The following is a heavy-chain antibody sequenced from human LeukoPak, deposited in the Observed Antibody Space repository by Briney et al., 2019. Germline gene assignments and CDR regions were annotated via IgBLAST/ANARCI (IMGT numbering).Heavy chain of an antibody. V-gene: IGHV3-33*01. Sequence: PGGSLRLSCAASGFPFSGSGMHWVRQAPGKGLEWVAIIWYDGSNQYYADSVKGRFTISRDNSKNTVDLQMNSLRAEDTAVYFCVRVLIDGNYWGQGTLVTVSS. CDR1: GFPFSGSG. J-gene: IGHJ4*02. CDR3: VRVLIDGNY. D-gene: IGHD3-16*01. CDR2: IWYDGSNQ.